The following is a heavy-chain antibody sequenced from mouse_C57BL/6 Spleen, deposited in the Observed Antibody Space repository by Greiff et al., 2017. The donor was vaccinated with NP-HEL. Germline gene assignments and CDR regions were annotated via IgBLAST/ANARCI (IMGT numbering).Heavy chain of an antibody. CDR1: GFTFSDYY. CDR2: INYDGSST. Sequence: EVMLVESEGGLVQPGSSMKLSCTASGFTFSDYYMAWVRQVPEKGLEWVANINYDGSSTYYLDSLKSRFIISRDNAKNILYLQMSSLKSEDTATYYCARSNWDGPLYWYFDVWGTGTTVTVSS. D-gene: IGHD4-1*01. J-gene: IGHJ1*03. V-gene: IGHV5-16*01. CDR3: ARSNWDGPLYWYFDV.